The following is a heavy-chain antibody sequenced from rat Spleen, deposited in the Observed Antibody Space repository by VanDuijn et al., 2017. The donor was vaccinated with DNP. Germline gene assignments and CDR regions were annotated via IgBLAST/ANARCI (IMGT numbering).Heavy chain of an antibody. CDR3: ARASILRLFDY. CDR2: ISPDGTRT. J-gene: IGHJ2*01. CDR1: GFNFKDYW. D-gene: IGHD1-6*01. Sequence: EVQLVESGGGLVQPGRSLRLSCAASGFNFKDYWMSWVRQAPGKGLEWIGEISPDGTRTTYMSSLKDKISISRDNAQNILYLQMNKLGSEDTATYFCARASILRLFDYWGQGVTVTVSS. V-gene: IGHV4-2*01.